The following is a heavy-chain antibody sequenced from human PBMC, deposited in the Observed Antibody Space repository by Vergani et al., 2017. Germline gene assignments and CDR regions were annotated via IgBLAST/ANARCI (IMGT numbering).Heavy chain of an antibody. D-gene: IGHD3-16*02. J-gene: IGHJ6*03. V-gene: IGHV4-61*02. CDR2: TSTDGST. Sequence: QVQLQESGPGLVKPSQTLSLTCSVSGGAVNSGSNFWTWIRQPAGKGLEWIGRTSTDGSTNYNPSLKSRVTVSVDTSKTQISLRLTSVTAEDTAVYYCARGTVVTSWDGYRFHYMGVWGKGTTVTVSS. CDR3: ARGTVVTSWDGYRFHYMGV. CDR1: GGAVNSGSNF.